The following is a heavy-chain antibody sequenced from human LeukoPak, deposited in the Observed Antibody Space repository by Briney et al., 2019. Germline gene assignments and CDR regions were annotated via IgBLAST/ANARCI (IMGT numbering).Heavy chain of an antibody. V-gene: IGHV4-30-4*01. CDR2: IYYSGST. CDR1: GGSISSGDYY. J-gene: IGHJ6*02. CDR3: ARGDVVVVVQDYYYYGMDV. D-gene: IGHD2-15*01. Sequence: SETLSLTCTVSGGSISSGDYYWSWIRQPPGKGLEWIGYIYYSGSTYYNPSLKSRVTISVDTSKNQFSLKLSSVTAADTAVYCCARGDVVVVVQDYYYYGMDVWGQGTTVTVSS.